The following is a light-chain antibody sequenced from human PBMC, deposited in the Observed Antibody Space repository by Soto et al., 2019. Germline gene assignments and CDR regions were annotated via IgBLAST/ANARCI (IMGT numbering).Light chain of an antibody. CDR3: QQSDSTPLT. CDR1: QTISSY. CDR2: AAS. V-gene: IGKV1-39*01. Sequence: DIQMTQSPSSLSASVGDRVTITCRASQTISSYLNWYQQKPGKAPKLLIYAASSLQSGVPSSFSASGSGTNFTLTISSLQPEDFATYYCQQSDSTPLTFGQGTKVDI. J-gene: IGKJ1*01.